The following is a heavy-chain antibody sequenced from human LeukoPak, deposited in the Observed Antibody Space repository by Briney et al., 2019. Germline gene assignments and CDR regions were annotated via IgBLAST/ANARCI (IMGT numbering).Heavy chain of an antibody. CDR2: ISSSSSYI. CDR1: GFTFSSYS. V-gene: IGHV3-21*01. Sequence: GGSLRLSCAASGFTFSSYSMNLVRQAPGKGLEWVSSISSSSSYIYYADSVKGRFTISRDDAKNSLYLQMNSLRAEDTAVYYCARERPYYYGMDVWGQGTTVTVSS. CDR3: ARERPYYYGMDV. J-gene: IGHJ6*02.